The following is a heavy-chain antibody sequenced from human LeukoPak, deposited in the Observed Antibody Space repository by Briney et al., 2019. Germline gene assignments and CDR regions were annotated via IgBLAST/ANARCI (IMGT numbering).Heavy chain of an antibody. CDR1: GYTFTGYY. V-gene: IGHV1-2*02. CDR2: INPNSGGT. Sequence: ASVKVSCKASGYTFTGYYMHWVRQAPGQGLEWMGWINPNSGGTNYAQKFQRRVTMTRDTSISTAYMELSRLRSDDTAVYYCAILGGVRGTKRAFDIWGQGTMVTVSS. D-gene: IGHD3-10*01. CDR3: AILGGVRGTKRAFDI. J-gene: IGHJ3*02.